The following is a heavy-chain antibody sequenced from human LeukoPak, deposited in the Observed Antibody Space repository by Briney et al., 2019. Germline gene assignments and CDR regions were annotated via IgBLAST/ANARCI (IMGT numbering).Heavy chain of an antibody. Sequence: PGGSLRLSCAASGFTFSSYGLHWVRQAPGKGLEWVAVIWYDGSNKYYADSVKGRFTISRDNSKNTLYLQMNSLRAEDTAVYYCARDRYCSSTSCLYYGMDVWGQGTTVTVSS. J-gene: IGHJ6*02. CDR2: IWYDGSNK. CDR1: GFTFSSYG. V-gene: IGHV3-33*01. D-gene: IGHD2-2*01. CDR3: ARDRYCSSTSCLYYGMDV.